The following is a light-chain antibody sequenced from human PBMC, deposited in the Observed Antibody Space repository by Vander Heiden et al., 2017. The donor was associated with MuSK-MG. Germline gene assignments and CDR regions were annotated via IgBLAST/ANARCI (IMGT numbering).Light chain of an antibody. CDR1: QSISSY. V-gene: IGKV1-39*01. J-gene: IGKJ3*01. Sequence: DIQMTQSPSSLSPSVGDRVTITCRASQSISSYLNWYQQKPGKAPKLLIYAASSLQSGVPSRFSGSGSGTDFTLTISRLQPEDFATYYCQQSYSTPLTFGHGTKVXIK. CDR2: AAS. CDR3: QQSYSTPLT.